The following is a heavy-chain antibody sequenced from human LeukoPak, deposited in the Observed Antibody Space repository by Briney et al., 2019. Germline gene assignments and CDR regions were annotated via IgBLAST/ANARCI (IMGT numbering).Heavy chain of an antibody. CDR1: GGSISSYY. Sequence: PSETLSLTCTVSGGSISSYYWSWIRQPPGKGLEWIGYIYYSGSTNYNPSLKSRVTLSVDTAKNQFSLKLNSVTAADTAVYYCARAFPGSYYYYYMDVWGKGTTVTVSS. J-gene: IGHJ6*03. CDR3: ARAFPGSYYYYYMDV. D-gene: IGHD1-14*01. V-gene: IGHV4-59*01. CDR2: IYYSGST.